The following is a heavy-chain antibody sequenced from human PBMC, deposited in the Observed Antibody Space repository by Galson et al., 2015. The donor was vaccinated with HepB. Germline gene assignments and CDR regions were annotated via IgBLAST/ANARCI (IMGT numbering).Heavy chain of an antibody. V-gene: IGHV1-69*13. CDR2: IIPIFGTA. CDR3: ARDHLGRFDYAGDYYYYMDV. CDR1: GGTFSSYA. D-gene: IGHD4-23*01. Sequence: SVKVSCKASGGTFSSYAISWVRQAPGQGLEWMGGIIPIFGTANYAQKFQGRVTITADESTSTAYMELSSLRSEDTAVYYCARDHLGRFDYAGDYYYYMDVWGKGTTVTVSS. J-gene: IGHJ6*03.